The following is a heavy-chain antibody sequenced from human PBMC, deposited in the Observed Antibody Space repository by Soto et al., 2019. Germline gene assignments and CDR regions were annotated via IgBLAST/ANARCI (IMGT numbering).Heavy chain of an antibody. V-gene: IGHV3-30*18. CDR2: ISYDGSNK. CDR1: GFTFSSYG. D-gene: IGHD1-26*01. CDR3: AKDGDDRYSGSYYYYYYGMDV. J-gene: IGHJ6*02. Sequence: GGSLRLSCAASGFTFSSYGMHWVRQAPGKGLEWVAVISYDGSNKYYADSVKGRFTISRDNSKNTLYLQMNSLRAEDTAVYYCAKDGDDRYSGSYYYYYYGMDVWGQGTTVTVSS.